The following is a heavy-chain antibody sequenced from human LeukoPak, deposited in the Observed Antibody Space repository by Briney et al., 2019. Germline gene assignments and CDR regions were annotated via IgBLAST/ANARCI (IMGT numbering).Heavy chain of an antibody. V-gene: IGHV3-30*04. D-gene: IGHD3-3*01. CDR1: GFTFSTFA. Sequence: PGKSLRLSCAASGFTFSTFAMHWVRQAPGKGLEWVAVISHDGKHQYFGDSVKGRFTISRDNAKNSLYLQMNSLRAEDTAVYYCVRGSLASGVVVYYYYYLDVWGKGTTVTVSS. J-gene: IGHJ6*03. CDR3: VRGSLASGVVVYYYYYLDV. CDR2: ISHDGKHQ.